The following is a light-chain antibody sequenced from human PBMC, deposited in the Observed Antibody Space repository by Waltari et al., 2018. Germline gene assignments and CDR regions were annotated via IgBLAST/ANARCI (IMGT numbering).Light chain of an antibody. CDR3: MQGTHWPPLT. J-gene: IGKJ1*01. CDR2: KVS. CDR1: QSLVHSDGKTY. V-gene: IGKV2-30*02. Sequence: DAVMNQSPLSLPVTLGKPASIYCKSSQSLVHSDGKTYLNWVQLRPGQSPVRLIDKVSNRDAGVPDRFSGSGSGTDCTLKISRVEAEDVGVYYCMQGTHWPPLTFGQGTKVEIK.